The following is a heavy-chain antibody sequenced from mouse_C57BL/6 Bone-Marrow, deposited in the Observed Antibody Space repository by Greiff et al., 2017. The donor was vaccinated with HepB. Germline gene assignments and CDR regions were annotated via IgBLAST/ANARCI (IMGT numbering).Heavy chain of an antibody. D-gene: IGHD2-3*01. Sequence: QVQLKQPGAELVRPGSSVKLSCKASGYTFTSYWMHWVKQRPIQGLEWIGNIDPSDSETHYNQKFKDKATLTVDKSSSTAYMQLSSLTSEDSAVYYCARISRWLLRGRYAMDYWGQGTSVTVSS. V-gene: IGHV1-52*01. CDR2: IDPSDSET. CDR1: GYTFTSYW. CDR3: ARISRWLLRGRYAMDY. J-gene: IGHJ4*01.